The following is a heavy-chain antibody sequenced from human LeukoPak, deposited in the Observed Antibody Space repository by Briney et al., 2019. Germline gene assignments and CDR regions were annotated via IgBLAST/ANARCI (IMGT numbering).Heavy chain of an antibody. V-gene: IGHV4-4*07. CDR1: GDSISRYY. CDR2: IYNGGII. D-gene: IGHD2-21*02. CDR3: AREGDYYFDY. Sequence: SETLSLTCTVSGDSISRYYWSWIRQPAGKGLEWIGRIYNGGIITYNPSLKSRVTMSIDTSNNQFSLRLRFVTAADTAVYYCAREGDYYFDYWGQGTLVTVSS. J-gene: IGHJ4*02.